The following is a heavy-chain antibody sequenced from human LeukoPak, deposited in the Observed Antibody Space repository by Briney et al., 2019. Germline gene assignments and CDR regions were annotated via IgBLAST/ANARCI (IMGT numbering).Heavy chain of an antibody. J-gene: IGHJ4*02. CDR1: GFNFNHYI. CDR3: ARHGLSYYDSSGYPDY. V-gene: IGHV3-33*01. CDR2: IWYDGNNK. D-gene: IGHD3-22*01. Sequence: GGSLRLSCAASGFNFNHYIMHWVRQTPGKGLEWLAVIWYDGNNKYNTDAVKGRFTISRDNSRNTVDLQMNSLRAEDTAVYYCARHGLSYYDSSGYPDYWGQGTLVTVSS.